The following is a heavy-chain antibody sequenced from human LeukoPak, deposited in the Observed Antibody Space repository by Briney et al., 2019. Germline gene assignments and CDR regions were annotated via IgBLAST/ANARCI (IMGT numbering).Heavy chain of an antibody. V-gene: IGHV6-1*01. Sequence: QTLSLTCAIAGASVSSNSVAWNWFRQSPSRGLEWLGRTYYTAKCNNDSAVSVRSRIAVNPDTSKNQFSLSFNSVTLEDTVYYYCATQASRRFDPWGQGTLVTVSS. CDR2: TYYTAKCNN. J-gene: IGHJ5*02. CDR1: GASVSSNSVA. CDR3: ATQASRRFDP.